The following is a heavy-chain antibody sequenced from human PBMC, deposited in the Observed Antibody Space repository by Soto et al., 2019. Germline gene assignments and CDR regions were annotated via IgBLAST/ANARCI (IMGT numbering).Heavy chain of an antibody. D-gene: IGHD5-18*01. CDR1: AGSISSGGYY. J-gene: IGHJ4*02. CDR3: ARQVDTAMLFDY. Sequence: QVQLQESGPGLVKPSQTLSLTCTVSAGSISSGGYYWSWIRQHPGKGLEWIGYIYYTGSTYYNPSLQSRVSISVDTSKNQFSLKLSSVTAADTAVYYCARQVDTAMLFDYWGQGTLVTVSS. CDR2: IYYTGST. V-gene: IGHV4-31*03.